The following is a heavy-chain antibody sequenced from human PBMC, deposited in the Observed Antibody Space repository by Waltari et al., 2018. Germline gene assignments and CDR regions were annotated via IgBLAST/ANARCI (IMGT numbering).Heavy chain of an antibody. J-gene: IGHJ1*01. D-gene: IGHD2-21*02. CDR2: IIPILGIA. CDR3: ARDVVVTAILYFQH. Sequence: QVQLVQSGAEVTKPGSSVKVSCKASGGPFNSSSLSWVRQAPGQGLEWMGSIIPILGIANYAQKFQGRVTITADKSTSTAYMELSSLRSEDTAVYYCARDVVVTAILYFQHWGQGTLVTVSS. V-gene: IGHV1-69*08. CDR1: GGPFNSSS.